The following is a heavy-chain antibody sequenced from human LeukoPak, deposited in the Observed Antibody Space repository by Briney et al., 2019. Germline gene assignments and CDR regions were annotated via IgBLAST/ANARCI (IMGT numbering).Heavy chain of an antibody. CDR2: INYSGST. V-gene: IGHV4-39*01. J-gene: IGHJ4*02. CDR3: ARYVVYGSGKYYFDY. D-gene: IGHD3-10*01. CDR1: GGSVSSTTYY. Sequence: SETLSLTCTVSGGSVSSTTYYWSWIRQPPGKGLEWIASINYSGSTYYNPSLKSRATISVDTSENQVSLKLSSVTAADTAVYYCARYVVYGSGKYYFDYWGQGTLVTVSS.